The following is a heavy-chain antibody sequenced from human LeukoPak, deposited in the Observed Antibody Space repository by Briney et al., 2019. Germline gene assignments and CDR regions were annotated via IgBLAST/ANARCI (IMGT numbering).Heavy chain of an antibody. V-gene: IGHV1-18*01. CDR1: GYTFTSYG. D-gene: IGHD2-15*01. CDR2: ISAYNGNT. J-gene: IGHJ3*02. CDR3: ARVGPCSGGSCYSGHAFDI. Sequence: GASVKVSCKASGYTFTSYGISWVRQAPGQGLEWMGWISAYNGNTNYAQKLQGRVTMTTDTSTSTAYMELRSLRSDDTAVYYCARVGPCSGGSCYSGHAFDIWGQGTMVTVSS.